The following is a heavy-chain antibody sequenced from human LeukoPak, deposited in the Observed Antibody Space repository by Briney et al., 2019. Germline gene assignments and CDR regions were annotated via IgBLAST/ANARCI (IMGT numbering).Heavy chain of an antibody. Sequence: GGSLRLSCAASGFTFSNAWMGWVRQAPGKGLEWVGRIKSKTDGGTTDYAAPVKGRFTISRDDSKNTLYLQMNSLKTEDTAVYYCTTEGNYDILTGYQDYWGQGTLVTVSS. CDR3: TTEGNYDILTGYQDY. CDR1: GFTFSNAW. D-gene: IGHD3-9*01. CDR2: IKSKTDGGTT. V-gene: IGHV3-15*01. J-gene: IGHJ4*02.